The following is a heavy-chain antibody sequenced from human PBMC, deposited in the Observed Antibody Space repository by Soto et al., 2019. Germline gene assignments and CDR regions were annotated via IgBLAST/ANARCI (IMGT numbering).Heavy chain of an antibody. CDR2: ISYDGSNK. D-gene: IGHD6-6*01. CDR3: AKDVEALARVGGMDV. CDR1: GFTFSSYG. V-gene: IGHV3-30*18. J-gene: IGHJ6*02. Sequence: GGSLRLSCAASGFTFSSYGMHWVRQAPGKGLEWVAVISYDGSNKYYADSVKGRFTISRDNSKNTLYLQMNSLRAEDTAVYYRAKDVEALARVGGMDVWGQGTTVTVSS.